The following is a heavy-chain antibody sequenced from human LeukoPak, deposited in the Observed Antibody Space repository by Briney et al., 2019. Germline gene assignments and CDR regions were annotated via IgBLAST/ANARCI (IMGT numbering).Heavy chain of an antibody. D-gene: IGHD6-19*01. J-gene: IGHJ4*02. CDR1: GFTFSSSE. CDR2: INSDGSST. CDR3: ARGSSGWNDNY. Sequence: GGSLRLSCAASGFTFSSSEMNWVRQAPGKGLVWVSRINSDGSSTLYADSVKGRFTISRDNAKNTLYLQMNGLRAEDTAVYYCARGSSGWNDNYWGQGTLVTVSS. V-gene: IGHV3-74*01.